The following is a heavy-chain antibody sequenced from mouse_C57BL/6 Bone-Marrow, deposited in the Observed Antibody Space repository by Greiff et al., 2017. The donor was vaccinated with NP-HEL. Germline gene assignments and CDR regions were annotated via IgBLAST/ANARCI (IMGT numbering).Heavy chain of an antibody. V-gene: IGHV5-16*01. CDR1: GFTFSDYY. CDR3: ARERDYYGSSYYFDY. D-gene: IGHD1-1*01. Sequence: EVKLVESEGGLVQPGSSMKLSCTASGFTFSDYYMAWVRQVPEKGLEWVANINYDGSSTYYLDSLKSRFIISRDNAKNILYLQMSSLKSEDTATYYCARERDYYGSSYYFDYWGQGTTLTVSS. J-gene: IGHJ2*01. CDR2: INYDGSST.